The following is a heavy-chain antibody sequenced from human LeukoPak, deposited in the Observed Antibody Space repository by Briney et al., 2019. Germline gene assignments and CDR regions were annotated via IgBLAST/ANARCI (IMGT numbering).Heavy chain of an antibody. CDR1: GFTFNKYA. CDR2: LSGSGGDT. V-gene: IGHV3-23*01. CDR3: AKDPYGTRYFDY. D-gene: IGHD2-2*01. J-gene: IGHJ4*02. Sequence: GGSLRLSCAASGFTFNKYAMSWVRQAPGKGLEWVSSLSGSGGDTYYAESVKGRFTISRDNSKNKVYLEMNSLRAEDTAVYYCAKDPYGTRYFDYWGQGTLVTVSS.